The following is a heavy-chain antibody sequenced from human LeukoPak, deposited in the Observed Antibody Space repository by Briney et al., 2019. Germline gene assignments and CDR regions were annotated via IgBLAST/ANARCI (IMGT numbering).Heavy chain of an antibody. CDR3: ARDGHLGLQWLDPSHTPFDY. CDR1: GYTFTSYA. V-gene: IGHV7-4-1*02. CDR2: INTNTGNP. J-gene: IGHJ4*02. Sequence: GASVKVSCKASGYTFTSYAMNWVRQAPGQGLEWMGWINTNTGNPTYAQGFTGRFVFSLDTSVSTAYLQISSLKAEDTAVYYCARDGHLGLQWLDPSHTPFDYWGQGTLVTVSS. D-gene: IGHD4-11*01.